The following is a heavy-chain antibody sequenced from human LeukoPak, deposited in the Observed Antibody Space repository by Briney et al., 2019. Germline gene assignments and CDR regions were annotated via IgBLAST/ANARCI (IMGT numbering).Heavy chain of an antibody. J-gene: IGHJ3*01. D-gene: IGHD5-18*01. CDR2: ISYDGNNK. V-gene: IGHV3-30*04. Sequence: GGSLRLSCAASGFTFSKYRMHWVRQAPGKGLEGVAVISYDGNNKYYADSVKGRFTISRDNSKNTLYVQMNSLRAEDTAVYYCARGAYSYGLHDAFDLWGQGTMVTVSS. CDR3: ARGAYSYGLHDAFDL. CDR1: GFTFSKYR.